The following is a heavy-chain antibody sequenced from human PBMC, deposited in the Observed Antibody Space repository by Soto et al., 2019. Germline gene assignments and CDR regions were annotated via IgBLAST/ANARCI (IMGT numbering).Heavy chain of an antibody. CDR3: ARRPGSGGRAYFDY. D-gene: IGHD2-15*01. CDR1: GGTFSSYA. J-gene: IGHJ4*02. V-gene: IGHV1-69*01. CDR2: IIPIFGTA. Sequence: QVQLVQSGAEVKKPGSSVKVSCKASGGTFSSYAISWVRQAPGQGLEWMGGIIPIFGTANYAQKFQGRVTIAADESTSTAYMERSSRRSEDTAVYYCARRPGSGGRAYFDYGGQGTLVTVSS.